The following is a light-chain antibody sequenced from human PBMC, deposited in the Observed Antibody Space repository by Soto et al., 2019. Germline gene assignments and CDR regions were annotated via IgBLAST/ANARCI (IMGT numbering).Light chain of an antibody. Sequence: EIVLIQSPATLSLSPGERATLSCRASQSVGSYLAWYQHKPGQAPRLLISDASNRATGIPARFSGSGSETDFTLTISSLQPDDFATYYCQHYNSYSEAFGQGTKV. V-gene: IGKV3-11*01. CDR2: DAS. J-gene: IGKJ1*01. CDR1: QSVGSY. CDR3: QHYNSYSEA.